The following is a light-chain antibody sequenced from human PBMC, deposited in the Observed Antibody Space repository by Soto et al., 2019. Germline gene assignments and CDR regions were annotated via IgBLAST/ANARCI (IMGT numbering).Light chain of an antibody. CDR3: QQYGSSPRT. J-gene: IGKJ1*01. V-gene: IGKV3-20*01. CDR1: QGVSSSY. CDR2: GAS. Sequence: ILLTQSPCTLSLSPGERATLSCRASQGVSSSYLAWYQQKPGQAPRLLIYGASSRATGIPDRFSGSGSGTDSTLTISRLEPEDFAVYYCQQYGSSPRTFGQGTKVDIK.